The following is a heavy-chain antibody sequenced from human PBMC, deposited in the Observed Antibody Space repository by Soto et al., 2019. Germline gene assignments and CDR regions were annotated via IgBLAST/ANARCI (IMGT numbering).Heavy chain of an antibody. V-gene: IGHV3-48*02. D-gene: IGHD3-22*01. J-gene: IGHJ4*02. Sequence: VGSLRLSCASSGFTFSSYSMNCVRHSPGKWLEWVSYISSSSSTIYYADSVKGRFTISRDNAKNSLYLQMNSLRDEDTAVYYCASSSYYDSSGYYWHFDYWGQGTLVTVSS. CDR1: GFTFSSYS. CDR2: ISSSSSTI. CDR3: ASSSYYDSSGYYWHFDY.